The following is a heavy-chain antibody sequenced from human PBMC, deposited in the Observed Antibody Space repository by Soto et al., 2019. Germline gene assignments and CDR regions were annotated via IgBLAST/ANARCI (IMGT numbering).Heavy chain of an antibody. CDR3: ARDSSSWYGAYYYYYGMDV. D-gene: IGHD6-13*01. V-gene: IGHV1-69*01. CDR1: GGTFSSYA. J-gene: IGHJ6*02. CDR2: IIPIFGTA. Sequence: QVQLVQSGAEVKKPGSSVKVSCKASGGTFSSYAISWVRQAPGQGLEWMGGIIPIFGTANYAQKFQGRVTITADESTSTAYMELSSPRSEDTAVYYCARDSSSWYGAYYYYYGMDVWGQGTTVTVSS.